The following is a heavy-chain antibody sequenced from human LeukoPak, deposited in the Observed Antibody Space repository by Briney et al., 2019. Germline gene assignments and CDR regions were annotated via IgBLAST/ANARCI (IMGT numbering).Heavy chain of an antibody. J-gene: IGHJ3*02. D-gene: IGHD6-13*01. V-gene: IGHV5-51*01. CDR2: IYPGDSDT. CDR1: GYSFTSYW. Sequence: GESLKISFKGSGYSFTSYWIGWGRPMPGKGRGWMGIIYPGDSDTRYSPSFQGQVTISADKSISTAYLQWSSLKASDTAMYYCARLRGSSWFGDAFDIWGQGTMVTVSS. CDR3: ARLRGSSWFGDAFDI.